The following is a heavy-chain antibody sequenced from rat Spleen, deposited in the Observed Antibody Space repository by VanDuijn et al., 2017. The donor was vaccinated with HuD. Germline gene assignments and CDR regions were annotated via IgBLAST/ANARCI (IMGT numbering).Heavy chain of an antibody. V-gene: IGHV5-22*01. J-gene: IGHJ3*01. CDR1: GFTFNDYY. CDR3: ARHGAGRGNWFAY. CDR2: IHYEGTNT. Sequence: EVQLVESGGGLVQTGRSLKLSCAASGFTFNDYYMAWVRQAPEKGLEWVASIHYEGTNTYYGDSVKGRFTLSRDNAKSTLYLQMNSLRSEDTATYYCARHGAGRGNWFAYWGQGTLVTVSS. D-gene: IGHD5-1*01.